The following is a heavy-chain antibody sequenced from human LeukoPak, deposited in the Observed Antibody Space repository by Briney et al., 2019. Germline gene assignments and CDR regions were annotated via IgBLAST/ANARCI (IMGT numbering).Heavy chain of an antibody. V-gene: IGHV4-59*12. CDR2: VDHTGNT. CDR1: GGSINNYF. J-gene: IGHJ4*02. Sequence: SETLSLTCSVSGGSINNYFWSWLRQPPGKGLEWIGEVDHTGNTNYRPSLDSRVTLSIDTSKNHFSLTLTSVTAADTAVYYCARNVRFFDSWGQGTRVTVSS. CDR3: ARNVRFFDS. D-gene: IGHD1-1*01.